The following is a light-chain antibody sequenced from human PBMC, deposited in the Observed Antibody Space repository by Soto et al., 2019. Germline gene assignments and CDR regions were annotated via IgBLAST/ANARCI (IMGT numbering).Light chain of an antibody. J-gene: IGKJ2*01. CDR1: QSVSSTY. V-gene: IGKV3-20*01. Sequence: EIVLTQSPGTLSLSPGERATLSCRASQSVSSTYLAWYQPKPGQAPRLLIYGASSRATGIPDRFSGSGSGTDFNLTISSLEPEDCAVYYCQRYDISPFPFGQGTKLEIK. CDR3: QRYDISPFP. CDR2: GAS.